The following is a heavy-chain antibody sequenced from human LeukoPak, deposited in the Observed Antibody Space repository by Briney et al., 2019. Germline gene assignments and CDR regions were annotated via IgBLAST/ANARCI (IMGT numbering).Heavy chain of an antibody. J-gene: IGHJ4*02. CDR1: GFTFSSYE. V-gene: IGHV3-48*03. CDR2: ISSSGSNI. CDR3: AREDRGYFDY. Sequence: GGSLRLSCAASGFTFSSYEMNWARQAPGKGLEWVSYISSSGSNIYDADSVKGRFTISRDNAKNSLFLQMNSLRAEDTAVYYCAREDRGYFDYWGQGTLVTVSS.